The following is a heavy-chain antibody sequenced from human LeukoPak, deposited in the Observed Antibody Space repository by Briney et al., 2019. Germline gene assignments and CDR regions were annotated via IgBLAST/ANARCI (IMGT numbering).Heavy chain of an antibody. CDR3: ATDEAATGRIDY. D-gene: IGHD1-1*01. Sequence: PGGSLRLSCAASGFTFSSYSMNWVRQAPGKGLVWVSRINSDGSSTSYADSVKGRFTISRDNAENTPYLQINSLRAEDTAVYYCATDEAATGRIDYWGQGTLVTDSS. CDR1: GFTFSSYS. V-gene: IGHV3-74*01. CDR2: INSDGSST. J-gene: IGHJ4*02.